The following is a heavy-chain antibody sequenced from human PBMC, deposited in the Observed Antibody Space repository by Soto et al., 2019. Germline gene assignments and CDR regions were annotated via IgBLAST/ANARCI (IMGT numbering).Heavy chain of an antibody. CDR2: MYYSGST. V-gene: IGHV4-31*03. CDR1: GGSISSGGYY. J-gene: IGHJ4*02. Sequence: QVQLQESGPGLVKPSQHLSLTCTVSGGSISSGGYYWSGIRQHPGKGLEWIGYMYYSGSTYYNPDLTNRVTISLNTSNNQFSLKLSSVSAADPAVYYWDREDSSGYHRPIDFWRQGPLVTVSS. CDR3: DREDSSGYHRPIDF. D-gene: IGHD3-22*01.